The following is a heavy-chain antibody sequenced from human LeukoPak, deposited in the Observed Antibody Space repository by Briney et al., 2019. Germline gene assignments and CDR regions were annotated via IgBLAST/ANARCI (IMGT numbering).Heavy chain of an antibody. D-gene: IGHD5-12*01. J-gene: IGHJ4*02. CDR1: GFTFTNYW. CDR2: IKQDGSQK. CDR3: TSGSDC. Sequence: GGSLRLSCVASGFTFTNYWMNWVRQAPGKGLEWVASIKQDGSQKSYVDSVKGRFTISRDNAKNSLSLQMDSLRGEDTAVYYCTSGSDCWGQGTLVTVSS. V-gene: IGHV3-7*01.